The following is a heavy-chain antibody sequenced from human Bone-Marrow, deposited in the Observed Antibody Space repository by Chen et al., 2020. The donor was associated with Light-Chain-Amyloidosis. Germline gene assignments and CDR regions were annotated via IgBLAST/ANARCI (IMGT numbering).Heavy chain of an antibody. D-gene: IGHD3-10*01. CDR3: VRDYYASIDS. J-gene: IGHJ4*02. CDR2: IKQEGSEK. CDR1: GFTFSTSW. V-gene: IGHV3-7*05. Sequence: EVQLVESGGGLVQPGGSLRLSCVASGFTFSTSWMAWVRQAPGKGLELVANIKQEGSEKYYVDSVKGRFTMSRDNAKNSMSLQMNSLRAEDTAIYYCVRDYYASIDSWGQGTLVTVSS.